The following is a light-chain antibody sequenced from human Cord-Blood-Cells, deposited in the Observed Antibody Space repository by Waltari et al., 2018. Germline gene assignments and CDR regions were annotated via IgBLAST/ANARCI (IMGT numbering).Light chain of an antibody. CDR3: QQYGSSPT. V-gene: IGKV3-20*01. Sequence: EIVLTQSPGTLSLSPGERATLSCRASQSVSSSYLAWYQQTPGQAPRPLIYGASSRATGIPDRFSGSGSGTDFTLTSSRLEPEDFAVYYCQQYGSSPTFGQGTKVEIK. J-gene: IGKJ1*01. CDR1: QSVSSSY. CDR2: GAS.